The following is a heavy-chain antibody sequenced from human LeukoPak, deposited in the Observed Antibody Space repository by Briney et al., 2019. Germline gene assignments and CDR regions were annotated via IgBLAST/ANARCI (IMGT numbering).Heavy chain of an antibody. Sequence: GESLKISCRGSGYSFTSYWIGWVRQMPGKGLEWMGIIYPGDSDTRNSPSFQGQVTISADKSISTACLQWSSLKASDTAMYYCARGYRSGGSCFDAFDIWGQGTMVTVSS. J-gene: IGHJ3*02. CDR2: IYPGDSDT. CDR1: GYSFTSYW. D-gene: IGHD2-15*01. CDR3: ARGYRSGGSCFDAFDI. V-gene: IGHV5-51*01.